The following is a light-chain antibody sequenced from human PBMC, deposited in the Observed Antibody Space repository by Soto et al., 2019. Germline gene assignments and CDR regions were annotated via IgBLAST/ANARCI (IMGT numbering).Light chain of an antibody. J-gene: IGLJ1*01. CDR3: CSYAAGSAPYV. V-gene: IGLV2-23*01. CDR1: SSDVGTYNL. CDR2: EGS. Sequence: QSALTQPASVSGSPGQSITISCTGTSSDVGTYNLVSWYQQHPGKAPKLMLYEGSKRPSGVSNRFSGSNSGNTASLTISGLQAEDEADYYCCSYAAGSAPYVFGTGTKVT.